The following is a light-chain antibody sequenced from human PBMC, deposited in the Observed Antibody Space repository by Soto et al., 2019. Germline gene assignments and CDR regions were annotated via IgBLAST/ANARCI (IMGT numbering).Light chain of an antibody. Sequence: QSVLTQTPSVSAAPGQKVTISCSGSSSNIGNNYVSWYQQFPGTAPKLLIYDNNKRRSGIPDRFSGSKSGKSATLGSTGLQTGEEDDYYCGAWDSSLSAGVFGGGTKLTVL. CDR2: DNN. CDR1: SSNIGNNY. CDR3: GAWDSSLSAGV. V-gene: IGLV1-51*01. J-gene: IGLJ2*01.